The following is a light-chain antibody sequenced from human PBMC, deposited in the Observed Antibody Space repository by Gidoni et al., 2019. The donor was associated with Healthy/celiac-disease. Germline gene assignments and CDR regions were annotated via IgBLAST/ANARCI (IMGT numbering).Light chain of an antibody. CDR2: WAS. CDR1: PSLSYSSDNKNF. J-gene: IGKJ1*01. V-gene: IGKV4-1*01. Sequence: DLVLTPSPDSLALSLGETATINCTSSPSLSYSSDNKNFLAWYQQRPGQPPRLLVYWASTRTSGVPDRFSGSGSGTEFTLTISSLQAEDAAVYYCQQYFTTPPTFGHGTKVEV. CDR3: QQYFTTPPT.